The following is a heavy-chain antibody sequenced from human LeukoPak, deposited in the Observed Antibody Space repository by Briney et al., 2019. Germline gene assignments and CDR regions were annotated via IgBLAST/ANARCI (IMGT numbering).Heavy chain of an antibody. D-gene: IGHD3-3*01. CDR1: GHSISSNYY. V-gene: IGHV4-38-2*02. J-gene: IGHJ4*02. CDR2: ISHSGST. Sequence: SETLSLTCSLSGHSISSNYYWGWIRQPSGKGLEWIGSISHSGSTYYNPSLKSRLTMSVDTSKNQSSLKLRSVTAADTAIYYCTRGTYYDFWSGYYSDYWGQGTLVAVSS. CDR3: TRGTYYDFWSGYYSDY.